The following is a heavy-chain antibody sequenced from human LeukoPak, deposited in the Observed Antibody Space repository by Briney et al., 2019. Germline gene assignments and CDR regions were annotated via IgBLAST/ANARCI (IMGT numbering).Heavy chain of an antibody. CDR1: GFTFSSYA. D-gene: IGHD4-23*01. Sequence: PGGSLRLSCAASGFTFSSYAMSWVRQAPGKGLEWVSAISGSGGSTYYADSVKGRFTISRDNSKNTLYLQMNSLRAEDTAVYYCAKAATVVTPVPDAFDYWGQGTLVTVSS. CDR2: ISGSGGST. CDR3: AKAATVVTPVPDAFDY. V-gene: IGHV3-23*01. J-gene: IGHJ4*02.